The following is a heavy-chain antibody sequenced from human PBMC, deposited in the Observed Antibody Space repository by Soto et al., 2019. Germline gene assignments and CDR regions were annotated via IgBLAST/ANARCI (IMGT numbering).Heavy chain of an antibody. CDR2: ISYDGSNK. CDR1: GFTFSSYA. Sequence: GGSLRLSCAASGFTFSSYAMHWVRQAPGKGLEWVAVISYDGSNKYYADSVKGRFTISRDNSKNTLYLQMNSLRAEDTAVYYCARDRPNSSGPYGMDVWGQGTTVTVSS. CDR3: ARDRPNSSGPYGMDV. D-gene: IGHD3-22*01. J-gene: IGHJ6*02. V-gene: IGHV3-30-3*01.